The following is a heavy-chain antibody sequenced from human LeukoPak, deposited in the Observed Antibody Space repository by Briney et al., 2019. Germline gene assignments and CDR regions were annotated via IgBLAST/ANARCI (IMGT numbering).Heavy chain of an antibody. CDR2: IYTSGST. J-gene: IGHJ4*02. Sequence: SETLSLTCTVSGGSISSYYWSWIRQPAGKGLEWIGRIYTSGSTNYNPSLKSRVTMSVDTSKNQSSLKLSSVTAADTAVYYCAGTMVRGVIAGPEDWGQGTLVTVPS. D-gene: IGHD3-10*01. CDR3: AGTMVRGVIAGPED. CDR1: GGSISSYY. V-gene: IGHV4-4*07.